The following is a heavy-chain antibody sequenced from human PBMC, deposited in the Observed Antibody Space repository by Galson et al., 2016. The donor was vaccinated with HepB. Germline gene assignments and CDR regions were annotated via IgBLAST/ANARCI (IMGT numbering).Heavy chain of an antibody. CDR2: VSVYDGDT. Sequence: SVKVSCKASGYGFRNYGITWVRQAPGQRLEWLGWVSVYDGDTDYGQNFQGRVTMTTDTSSNTAYLYLRSLKSDDTAVYYCARGERHRYYNGWYSDYWGQGSLVIVSS. D-gene: IGHD3-10*01. CDR3: ARGERHRYYNGWYSDY. J-gene: IGHJ4*02. V-gene: IGHV1-18*04. CDR1: GYGFRNYG.